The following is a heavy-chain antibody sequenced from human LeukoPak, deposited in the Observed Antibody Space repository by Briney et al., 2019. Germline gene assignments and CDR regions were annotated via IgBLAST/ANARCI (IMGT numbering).Heavy chain of an antibody. CDR2: ISGSGGRT. CDR3: AKVTFEGVDP. V-gene: IGHV3-23*01. CDR1: GFTFSSYV. Sequence: GGTLRLSCAASGFTFSSYVMSWVRQAPGKGLEWVSGISGSGGRTYYADSVKGRFTISRDNSKNTLYLQMNSLRAEDTALYYCAKVTFEGVDPWGQGTLVTVSS. J-gene: IGHJ5*02. D-gene: IGHD2/OR15-2a*01.